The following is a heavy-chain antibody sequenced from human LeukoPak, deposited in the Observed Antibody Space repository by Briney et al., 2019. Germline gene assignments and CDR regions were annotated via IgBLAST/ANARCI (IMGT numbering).Heavy chain of an antibody. J-gene: IGHJ4*02. CDR3: ARPNWGGTSFDY. CDR2: IYYSGST. Sequence: SETLSLTCTVSGGSISSYYWSWIRQPAGKGLEWIGYIYYSGSTNYNPSLKSRVTISVDTSKNQFSLKLSSVTAADTAVYYCARPNWGGTSFDYWGQGTLVTVSS. CDR1: GGSISSYY. D-gene: IGHD7-27*01. V-gene: IGHV4-59*01.